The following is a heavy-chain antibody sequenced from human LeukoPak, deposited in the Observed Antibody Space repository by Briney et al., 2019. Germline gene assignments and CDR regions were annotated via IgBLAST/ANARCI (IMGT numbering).Heavy chain of an antibody. CDR3: GAAGNSYYYYYMDV. CDR2: IIPIFGTA. CDR1: GGTFSSYA. V-gene: IGHV1-69*05. Sequence: ASVKVSCKASGGTFSSYAISWVRQAPGQGLEWMRGIIPIFGTANYAQKFQGRVTITTDESTSTAYMELSSLRSEDTAVYYCGAAGNSYYYYYMDVWGKGTTVTVSS. D-gene: IGHD6-13*01. J-gene: IGHJ6*03.